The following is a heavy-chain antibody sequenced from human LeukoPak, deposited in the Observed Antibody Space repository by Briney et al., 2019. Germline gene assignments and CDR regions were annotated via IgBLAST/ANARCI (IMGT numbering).Heavy chain of an antibody. CDR1: GGSFSGYY. D-gene: IGHD3-10*01. J-gene: IGHJ6*02. Sequence: SETLSLTCAVYGGSFSGYYWSWIRQPPGKGLEWIGEINHSGSTNYNPSLKSRVTISVDTSKNQFSLKLSSVTAADTAVYYCARVRGSGGYYKGGVRNYYYYGMDVWGQGTTVTVSS. V-gene: IGHV4-34*01. CDR3: ARVRGSGGYYKGGVRNYYYYGMDV. CDR2: INHSGST.